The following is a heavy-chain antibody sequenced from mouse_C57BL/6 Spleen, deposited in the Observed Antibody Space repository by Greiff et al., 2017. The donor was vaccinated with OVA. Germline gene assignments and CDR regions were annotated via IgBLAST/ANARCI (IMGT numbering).Heavy chain of an antibody. V-gene: IGHV1-54*01. CDR1: GYAFTNYL. J-gene: IGHJ1*03. Sequence: QVQLQQSGAELVRPGTSVKVSCKASGYAFTNYLIEWVKQRPGQGLEWIGVINPGSGGTNYNEKFKGKATLTADKSSSTAYMQLSSLTSEDSAVYFCARDGSSPGYFDVWGTGTTVTVSS. CDR3: ARDGSSPGYFDV. D-gene: IGHD1-1*01. CDR2: INPGSGGT.